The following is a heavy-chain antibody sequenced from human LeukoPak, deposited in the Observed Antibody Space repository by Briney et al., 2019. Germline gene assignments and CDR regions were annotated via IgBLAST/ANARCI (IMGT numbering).Heavy chain of an antibody. V-gene: IGHV4-39*07. CDR1: GGSISSSSYY. D-gene: IGHD5-12*01. CDR3: ARVGLGGYSGYDRFDY. Sequence: SETLSLTCTVSGGSISSSSYYWGWIRQPPGKGLEWIGSIYHSGSTYYNPSLKSRVTISVDTSKNQFSLKLSSVTAADTAVYYCARVGLGGYSGYDRFDYWGQGTLVTVSS. CDR2: IYHSGST. J-gene: IGHJ4*02.